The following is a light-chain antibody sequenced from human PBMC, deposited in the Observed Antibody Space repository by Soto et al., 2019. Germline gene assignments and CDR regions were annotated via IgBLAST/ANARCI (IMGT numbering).Light chain of an antibody. Sequence: EIGLTQSPATLSFSPGERATLSCRASQSVSSYLAWYQHKPGQAPRLLIYDASNRATGIPARFSGSGSGTDFTLTITSLEPEDFAVYYCQQRSNWPWTFGQGTKVDI. V-gene: IGKV3-11*01. CDR2: DAS. CDR1: QSVSSY. CDR3: QQRSNWPWT. J-gene: IGKJ1*01.